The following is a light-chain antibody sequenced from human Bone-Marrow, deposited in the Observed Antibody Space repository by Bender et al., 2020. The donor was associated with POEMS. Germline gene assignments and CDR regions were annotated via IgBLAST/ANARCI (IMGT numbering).Light chain of an antibody. J-gene: IGLJ3*02. CDR1: SSDVGRYNL. CDR3: VAWDASLNGWV. Sequence: QSALTQPASVSGSLGQSITISCTGTSSDVGRYNLVSWYQHHPGKAPKLLIYEVSERPSGVSNRFSGSKSGNTASLAITGLQSDDEAIYFCVAWDASLNGWVFGGGTKLTVL. CDR2: EVS. V-gene: IGLV2-14*02.